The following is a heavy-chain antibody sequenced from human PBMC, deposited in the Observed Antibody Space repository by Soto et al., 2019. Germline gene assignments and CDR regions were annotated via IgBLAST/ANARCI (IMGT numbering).Heavy chain of an antibody. V-gene: IGHV1-2*04. Sequence: QVQLVQSGAEVKKPGASVKVSCKASGYTFTDYYMHWVRQAPGQRLEWMGWINPNSGTTNYAQKFQGWVTMTRDTSITTVYMEVSRLCSDDTAVYYCARVPRGVYYGMDVWGHGTTVTVSS. CDR1: GYTFTDYY. CDR3: ARVPRGVYYGMDV. J-gene: IGHJ6*02. CDR2: INPNSGTT. D-gene: IGHD3-10*01.